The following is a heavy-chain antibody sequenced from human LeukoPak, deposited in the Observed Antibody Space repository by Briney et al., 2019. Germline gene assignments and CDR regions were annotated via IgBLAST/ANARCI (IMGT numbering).Heavy chain of an antibody. V-gene: IGHV4-4*07. CDR3: ARDRRVYYYDSSGHTRNMDV. CDR2: ISGSGST. Sequence: PSETLSLTCSVSGDSISYFYWSWIRQAAGKGLEWIGRISGSGSTDYNASLKSRVTMSVDTSKNKLSPKVISVTAADTAVYYCARDRRVYYYDSSGHTRNMDVWGKGTTVTVSS. J-gene: IGHJ6*03. D-gene: IGHD3-22*01. CDR1: GDSISYFY.